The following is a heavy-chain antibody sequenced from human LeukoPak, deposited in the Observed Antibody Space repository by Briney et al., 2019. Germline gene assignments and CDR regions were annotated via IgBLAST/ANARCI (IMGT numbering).Heavy chain of an antibody. CDR2: IYYSGST. CDR3: ARVPRLKISYSSSWYGDAFDI. Sequence: PSETLSLTCTVSGGSISSSSYYWGWIRQPPGKGLEWIGSIYYSGSTYYNPSLKSRVTISVDTSKNQFSLKLSSVTAADTAVYYCARVPRLKISYSSSWYGDAFDIWGQGTMVTVSS. CDR1: GGSISSSSYY. J-gene: IGHJ3*02. D-gene: IGHD6-13*01. V-gene: IGHV4-39*07.